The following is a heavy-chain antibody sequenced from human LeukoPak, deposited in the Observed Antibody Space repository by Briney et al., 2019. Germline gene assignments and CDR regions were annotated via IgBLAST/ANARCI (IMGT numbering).Heavy chain of an antibody. J-gene: IGHJ4*02. CDR3: ASGPYRTLDY. V-gene: IGHV4-39*01. D-gene: IGHD1-7*01. CDR2: IYYSGST. Sequence: SATLYLTCTVSGGSISSSSYYWGWIRQPPGKGLEWMGSIYYSGSTYYNPSLRSRVTISVDTSKNQISLKLSSVTAADTAVYYCASGPYRTLDYWGQGTLVTVSS. CDR1: GGSISSSSYY.